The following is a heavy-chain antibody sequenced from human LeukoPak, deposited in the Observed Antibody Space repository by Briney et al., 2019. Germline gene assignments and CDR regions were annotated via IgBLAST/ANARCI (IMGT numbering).Heavy chain of an antibody. V-gene: IGHV1-24*01. CDR1: GYSLSEPS. CDR3: ATGGTYYYGNSRYHTCDY. J-gene: IGHJ4*02. Sequence: GAPVKVSCKVSGYSLSEPSIHWVRHAPGKRLECMGGFDPEDGETIYAQNFQGRVTMTEDTSTNTAKMELSSLRSDDTGVYYCATGGTYYYGNSRYHTCDYWGQGTLVTVS. D-gene: IGHD3-10*01. CDR2: FDPEDGET.